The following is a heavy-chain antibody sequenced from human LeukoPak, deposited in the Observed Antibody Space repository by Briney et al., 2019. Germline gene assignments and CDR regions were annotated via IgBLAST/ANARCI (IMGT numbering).Heavy chain of an antibody. V-gene: IGHV3-53*01. Sequence: GGSLRLSCTVSGFTVSSNSMSWVRQAPGKGLEWVSFIYSDNTHYSDSVKGRFTISRDNSKNTLYLQMNSLRAEDTAVYYCAKQVAAAGTHSYFDYWGQGTLVTVSS. CDR3: AKQVAAAGTHSYFDY. CDR2: IYSDNT. CDR1: GFTVSSNS. D-gene: IGHD6-13*01. J-gene: IGHJ4*02.